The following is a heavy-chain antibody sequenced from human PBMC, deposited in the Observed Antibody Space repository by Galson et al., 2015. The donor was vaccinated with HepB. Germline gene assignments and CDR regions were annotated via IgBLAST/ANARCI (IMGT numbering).Heavy chain of an antibody. CDR2: ISANNGNT. Sequence: SVTVSCKVSGSTFTTQGISWVRQAPGQGLEWMGWISANNGNTNYAQNLQDRVTMTTDTSTSTAYMELRSLRSDDTAVYYCAREDTSGYYFAWGQGTLVTVSS. V-gene: IGHV1-18*01. CDR3: AREDTSGYYFA. J-gene: IGHJ4*02. CDR1: GSTFTTQG. D-gene: IGHD3-22*01.